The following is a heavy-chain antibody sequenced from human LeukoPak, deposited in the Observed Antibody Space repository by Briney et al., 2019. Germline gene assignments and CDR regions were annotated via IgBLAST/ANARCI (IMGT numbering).Heavy chain of an antibody. CDR1: GGSISSSSYY. Sequence: PSETLSLTCTVSGGSISSSSYYWGWIRQPPGKGLEWIGYIYYSGSTNYNPSLKSRVTISVDTSKNQFSLKLSSVTAADTAVYYCAREGQATRVAGKHYYYYYYMDVWGKGTTVTVSS. D-gene: IGHD6-19*01. CDR3: AREGQATRVAGKHYYYYYYMDV. CDR2: IYYSGST. J-gene: IGHJ6*03. V-gene: IGHV4-61*01.